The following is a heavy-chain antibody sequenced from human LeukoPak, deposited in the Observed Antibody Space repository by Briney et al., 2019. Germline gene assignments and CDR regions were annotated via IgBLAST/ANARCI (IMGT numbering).Heavy chain of an antibody. CDR2: IYDSSNS. D-gene: IGHD2-8*01. CDR3: ARDQEAYCTSSSCCQFAP. Sequence: SSETLSLPCTVSGNSMIDYYWSWIRQPAGKGLQWIGRIYDSSNSNYNPSLKGRVTMFVDTSKNQFSLRLTSVAAADTATYYCARDQEAYCTSSSCCQFAPWGQRTQVIVSS. CDR1: GNSMIDYY. J-gene: IGHJ5*01. V-gene: IGHV4-4*07.